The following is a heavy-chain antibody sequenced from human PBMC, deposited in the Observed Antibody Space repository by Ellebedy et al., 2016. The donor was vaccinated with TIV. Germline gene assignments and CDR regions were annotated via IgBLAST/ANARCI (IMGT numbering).Heavy chain of an antibody. CDR2: IKPGGNEK. J-gene: IGHJ4*02. CDR1: GPIFSHNW. D-gene: IGHD3-10*01. CDR3: ATDEGIY. Sequence: GESLKISCVDSGPIFSHNWMSWVRQAPGKGLEWVANIKPGGNEKFYVGSVVGRFTISRDNANNSLYLQMDSLRAEDTAVYYCATDEGIYWGQGTLVTVSS. V-gene: IGHV3-7*03.